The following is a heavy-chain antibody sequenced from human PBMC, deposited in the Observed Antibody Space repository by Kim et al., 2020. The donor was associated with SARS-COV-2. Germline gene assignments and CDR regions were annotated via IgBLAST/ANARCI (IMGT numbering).Heavy chain of an antibody. CDR1: GFTFSGST. V-gene: IGHV3-73*01. CDR2: IRSKANSYAT. J-gene: IGHJ4*02. Sequence: GGSLRLSCAASGFTFSGSTMHWVRQASGKGLEWVGRIRSKANSYATGYAASVKGRFTISRDDSKNTAYLQMNSLKTEDTAVYYCTRTKGYYFDYWGQGTLVTVSS. CDR3: TRTKGYYFDY.